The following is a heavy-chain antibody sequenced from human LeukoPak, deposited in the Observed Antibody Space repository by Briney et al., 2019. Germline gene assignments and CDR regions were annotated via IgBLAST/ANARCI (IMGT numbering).Heavy chain of an antibody. CDR1: GFTFSSYA. CDR3: ARADSSGPFQH. V-gene: IGHV3-23*01. Sequence: GGSLRLSCAASGFTFSSYAMSWVRQAPGKGLEWVSAISGSGGSTYYADSVKGRFTISRDNSKNTLYLQMNSLRAEDTAVYYCARADSSGPFQHWGQGTLVTVSS. D-gene: IGHD3-22*01. J-gene: IGHJ1*01. CDR2: ISGSGGST.